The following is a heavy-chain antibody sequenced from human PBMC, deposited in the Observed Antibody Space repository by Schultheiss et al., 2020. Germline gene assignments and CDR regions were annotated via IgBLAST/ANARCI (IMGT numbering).Heavy chain of an antibody. V-gene: IGHV1-46*01. CDR1: GYTFTKYF. CDR2: INPSGGST. D-gene: IGHD1-1*01. J-gene: IGHJ4*02. Sequence: ASVKVSCKASGYTFTKYFTQWVRQGPGQGLEWMGIINPSGGSTSYAQKFQGRVTMTRDTSTSTVYMELSSLRSEDTAVYYCARAGVGTGRRSFDYWGQGTLVTVS. CDR3: ARAGVGTGRRSFDY.